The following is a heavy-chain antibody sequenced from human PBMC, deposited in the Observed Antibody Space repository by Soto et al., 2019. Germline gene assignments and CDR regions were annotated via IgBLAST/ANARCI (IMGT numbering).Heavy chain of an antibody. J-gene: IGHJ6*02. D-gene: IGHD3-10*01. V-gene: IGHV4-31*03. CDR1: GGSISSRDYY. CDR3: ARDKGGAALKGSGMDV. CDR2: IYYSGST. Sequence: QVQLQESGPGLVKPAQTLSLRCTVSGGSISSRDYYWSWIRQHPEKGLEWIGSIYYSGSTYYNPSLKSRVTMSLETSMNEFSLKLTSVTAADTAVYYCARDKGGAALKGSGMDVWGQGTTVTVSS.